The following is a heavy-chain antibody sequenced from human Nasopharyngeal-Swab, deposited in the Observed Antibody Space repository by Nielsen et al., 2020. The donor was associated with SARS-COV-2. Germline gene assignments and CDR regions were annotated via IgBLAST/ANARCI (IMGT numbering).Heavy chain of an antibody. Sequence: ASVKVSCKASGYTLTSNKMHWVRQAPGQGLEWMGIIDPCGGNTRYALKFQGRVSVTADTSTSTVYMELNSLTSEDTAVYFCARDNGGWAVDYWGQGTLVTVST. V-gene: IGHV1-46*01. CDR1: GYTLTSNK. J-gene: IGHJ4*02. CDR2: IDPCGGNT. CDR3: ARDNGGWAVDY. D-gene: IGHD2-8*01.